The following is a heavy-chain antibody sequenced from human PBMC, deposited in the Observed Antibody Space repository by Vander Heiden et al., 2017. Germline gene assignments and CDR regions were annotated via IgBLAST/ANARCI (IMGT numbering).Heavy chain of an antibody. V-gene: IGHV3-30*18. CDR3: AKELVFPIVRGGVTADFDY. CDR2: ISYDGSNK. CDR1: SSYG. D-gene: IGHD3-10*01. Sequence: SSYGMHWVRQAPGKGLEWVAVISYDGSNKYYADSVKGRFTISRDNSKNTRYLQMNSLRAEDTAVYYCAKELVFPIVRGGVTADFDYWGQGTLVTVSS. J-gene: IGHJ4*02.